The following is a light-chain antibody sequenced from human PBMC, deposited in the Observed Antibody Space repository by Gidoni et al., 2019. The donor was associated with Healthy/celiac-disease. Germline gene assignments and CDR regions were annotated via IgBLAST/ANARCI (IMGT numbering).Light chain of an antibody. CDR1: QSLLHSNGYNY. J-gene: IGKJ2*01. V-gene: IGKV2-28*01. CDR3: MQALQTPT. CDR2: LGS. Sequence: DIVRTKSPHSLPVTPGEPASISCRSSQSLLHSNGYNYLDWYLQKPGQSPQLMIYLGSNRASGVPARFSCSGSGPDFTLKISRVEAEDVGVYYFMQALQTPTFGQGTKLEIK.